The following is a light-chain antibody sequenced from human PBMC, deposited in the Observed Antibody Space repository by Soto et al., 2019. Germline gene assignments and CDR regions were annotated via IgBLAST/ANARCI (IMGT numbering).Light chain of an antibody. V-gene: IGKV1-39*01. J-gene: IGKJ3*01. CDR1: QSISIY. CDR3: QQSYTTPFT. Sequence: DIQMTQSPSSLSASVGDRVTITCRASQSISIYLHWYQQKPGKAPKLLIYGASSLQSGVPSRFSGSGSGTDFTLTISSLRPEDFATYYCQQSYTTPFTFGPGTKVDIK. CDR2: GAS.